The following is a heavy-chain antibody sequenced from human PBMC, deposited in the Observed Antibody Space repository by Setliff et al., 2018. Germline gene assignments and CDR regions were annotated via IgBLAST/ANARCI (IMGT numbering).Heavy chain of an antibody. CDR2: IYHRGRK. CDR3: ATPGRADLDSPFEPFDI. J-gene: IGHJ3*02. V-gene: IGHV4-38-2*01. D-gene: IGHD3-3*01. CDR1: GASINSGHY. Sequence: KASETLSLTCGVSGASINSGHYWGWIRQPPGKGLEWIATIYHRGRKYYNPSLQSRVSVSLDTSKNHFSLRLTSMTAAETAVYYCATPGRADLDSPFEPFDIWGQGTMVTVSS.